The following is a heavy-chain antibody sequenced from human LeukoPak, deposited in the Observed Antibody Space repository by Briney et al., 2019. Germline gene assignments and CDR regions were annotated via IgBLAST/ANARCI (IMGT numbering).Heavy chain of an antibody. CDR1: GFTFNTSC. CDR3: ATDSGHSFFY. CDR2: IYSDGSAP. D-gene: IGHD3-10*01. J-gene: IGHJ3*01. Sequence: PGGSLRLSCAASGFTFNTSCMHWVRQVPGKGLVWVSRIYSDGSAPRYAEFVKDRFTTSRDNAKNTLYLQMNSLTIEDTAVYYCATDSGHSFFYWGQGTKVTVSA. V-gene: IGHV3-74*01.